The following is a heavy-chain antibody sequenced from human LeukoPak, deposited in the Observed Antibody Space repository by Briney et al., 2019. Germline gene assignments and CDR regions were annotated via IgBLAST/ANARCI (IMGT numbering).Heavy chain of an antibody. J-gene: IGHJ4*02. CDR3: ARDPDSSGYYASLDY. CDR1: GFTFSSYS. V-gene: IGHV3-7*01. Sequence: PGGSLRLSCAASGFTFSSYSMNWVRQAPGKGLEWVANIKQDGSEKYYVDSVKGRFTISRDNAKNSLYLQMNSLRAEDTAVYYCARDPDSSGYYASLDYWGQGTLVTVSS. CDR2: IKQDGSEK. D-gene: IGHD3-22*01.